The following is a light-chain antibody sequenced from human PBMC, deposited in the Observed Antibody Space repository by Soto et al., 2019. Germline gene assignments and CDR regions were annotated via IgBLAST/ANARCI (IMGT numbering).Light chain of an antibody. CDR2: KAT. Sequence: IQITQSPSTQSASVEDRVTITCRATQSITSWLAWYKQKPGKAPELLNYKATSSVSGVPARLSGSGSGAECTLAICMPEPDASATNYSQLYNIDSRSFGQGTKADIK. CDR1: QSITSW. J-gene: IGKJ1*01. V-gene: IGKV1-5*03. CDR3: QLYNIDSRS.